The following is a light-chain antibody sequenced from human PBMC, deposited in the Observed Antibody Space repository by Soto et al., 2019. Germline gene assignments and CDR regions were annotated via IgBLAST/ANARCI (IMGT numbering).Light chain of an antibody. Sequence: IQMTQSPSSLSASVGARVPITCRASQGITNDLGWYQQHPGKAPQLLIYAASSLQSGVPSRFSGSGSGTDFTLTISSLQPEDFATYYCQQSYSTPRTFGQGTKVDI. CDR2: AAS. CDR1: QGITND. J-gene: IGKJ1*01. V-gene: IGKV1-39*01. CDR3: QQSYSTPRT.